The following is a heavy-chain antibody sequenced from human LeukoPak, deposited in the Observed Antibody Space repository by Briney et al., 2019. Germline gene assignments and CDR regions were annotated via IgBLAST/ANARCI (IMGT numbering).Heavy chain of an antibody. CDR1: GFTVSSNY. J-gene: IGHJ6*02. CDR3: ARDMGGILEGSGRDYGMDV. D-gene: IGHD3-10*01. V-gene: IGHV3-53*04. CDR2: IYSSGST. Sequence: WGSLSLSCAASGFTVSSNYMSWVRQAPGKGLEWVSVIYSSGSTYYTASLKGRFTISRHNSKNTLYLQMNSLRAEDTAVYYCARDMGGILEGSGRDYGMDVWGQGTTVTVSS.